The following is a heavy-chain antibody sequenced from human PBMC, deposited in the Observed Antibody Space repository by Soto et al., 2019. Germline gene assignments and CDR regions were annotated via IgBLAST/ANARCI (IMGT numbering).Heavy chain of an antibody. J-gene: IGHJ3*02. Sequence: QLQLQESGPGLVKPSETLSLTCTVSGGSISSSSYYWGWIRQPPGKGLEWIGSIYYSGSTYYNPSLKSRVTISVDTSKNQFSLKLSSVTAADTAVYYCARTAAAGNAFDIWGQGTMVTVSS. D-gene: IGHD6-25*01. CDR1: GGSISSSSYY. V-gene: IGHV4-39*01. CDR2: IYYSGST. CDR3: ARTAAAGNAFDI.